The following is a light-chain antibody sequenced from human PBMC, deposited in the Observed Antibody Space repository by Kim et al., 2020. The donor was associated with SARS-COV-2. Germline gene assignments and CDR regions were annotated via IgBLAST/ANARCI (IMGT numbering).Light chain of an antibody. CDR3: SAWDSSLNAWV. CDR2: TTD. CDR1: HNNSAKHR. J-gene: IGLJ3*02. Sequence: QTATHTCTGNHNNSAKHRASWLQQHPGRPPTLLSYTTDRRPSAISQRFSASKSGNTASLTITGLQPEDEADYYCSAWDSSLNAWVFGGGTQLTVL. V-gene: IGLV10-54*01.